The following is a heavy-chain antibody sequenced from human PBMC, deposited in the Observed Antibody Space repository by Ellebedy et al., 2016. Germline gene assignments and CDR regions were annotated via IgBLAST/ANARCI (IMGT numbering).Heavy chain of an antibody. CDR3: ARDGGSYGVGDY. J-gene: IGHJ4*02. CDR1: GFTFSSYG. D-gene: IGHD1-26*01. Sequence: GGSLRLXXAASGFTFSSYGIHWVRQAPGKGLEWVALISYDGSNKYYADSVKGRFTVSRDNSKNTLFLQMNSLRTEDTAVYYCARDGGSYGVGDYWGQGTLVTVSS. CDR2: ISYDGSNK. V-gene: IGHV3-33*05.